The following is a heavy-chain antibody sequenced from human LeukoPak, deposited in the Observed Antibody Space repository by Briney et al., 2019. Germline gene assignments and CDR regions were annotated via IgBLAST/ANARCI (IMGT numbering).Heavy chain of an antibody. CDR2: ISGSSGNI. V-gene: IGHV3-48*04. J-gene: IGHJ4*02. CDR1: GFSFSNYG. CDR3: ATFNVY. Sequence: GGSLRLSCAGTGFSFSNYGMNRVRQAPGKGLECVSYISGSSGNIYYADSVEGRFTISRDNTKNSLYLQMDSLRAEDTAVYYCATFNVYWGQGTLVTVSS.